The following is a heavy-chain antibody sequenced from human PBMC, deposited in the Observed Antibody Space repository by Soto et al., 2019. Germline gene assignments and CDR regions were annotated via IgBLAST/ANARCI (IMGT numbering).Heavy chain of an antibody. Sequence: QVTLKESGPVLVKPTETLTLTCTLSAFPLSNGRMGVSWIRQPPGRALEGLAHIFSNDEKSYNTSLKSRLTISKDTSKSQVVLTMTNMDPIDTATYYCARIRFSTTGHWFDPWGQGTLVTVSS. CDR2: IFSNDEK. V-gene: IGHV2-26*01. D-gene: IGHD4-17*01. CDR3: ARIRFSTTGHWFDP. CDR1: AFPLSNGRMG. J-gene: IGHJ5*02.